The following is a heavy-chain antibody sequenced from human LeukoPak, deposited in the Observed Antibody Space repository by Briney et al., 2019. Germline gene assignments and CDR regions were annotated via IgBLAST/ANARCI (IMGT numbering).Heavy chain of an antibody. CDR2: INHSGST. Sequence: PSETLSLTCAVYGGSFSGYYWSWIRQPPGKGLEWIGEINHSGSTNYNPSLKSRVSISINTSKNQLSLKLSSVTAADTAMYYCARHRKTTYCSGGSCYRLDYWGQGTLVTVSS. CDR1: GGSFSGYY. J-gene: IGHJ4*02. CDR3: ARHRKTTYCSGGSCYRLDY. D-gene: IGHD2-15*01. V-gene: IGHV4-34*01.